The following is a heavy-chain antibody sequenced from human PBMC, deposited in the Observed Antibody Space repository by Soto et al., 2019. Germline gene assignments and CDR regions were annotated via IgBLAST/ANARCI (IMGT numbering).Heavy chain of an antibody. CDR3: AHPHIPATTRYYTYDMDV. CDR1: GFSLSTSGVG. J-gene: IGHJ6*01. V-gene: IGHV2-5*02. CDR2: IYWDDDK. D-gene: IGHD2-15*01. Sequence: SGPTLVNPTQTLTLTCTFSGFSLSTSGVGVGWIRQPPGKALEWLALIYWDDDKRYSPSLKSRLTITKDTSKNQVVLTMTNMDPVDTATYYCAHPHIPATTRYYTYDMDVWGQGTSVNVSS.